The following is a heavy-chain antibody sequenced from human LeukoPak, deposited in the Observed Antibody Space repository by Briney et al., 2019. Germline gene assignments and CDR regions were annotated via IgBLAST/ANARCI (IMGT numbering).Heavy chain of an antibody. J-gene: IGHJ4*02. V-gene: IGHV3-23*01. CDR1: EFTFSSYA. CDR2: ISGGGGIT. Sequence: GGSLRLSCAASEFTFSSYAMNWVRQAPGKGLEWVSAISGGGGITYYADSVKGRFTISRDNSNNTLYLQMNTLTAEDTAVYYCAAISYSGTWPVGYWGQGILVTVTA. D-gene: IGHD6-25*01. CDR3: AAISYSGTWPVGY.